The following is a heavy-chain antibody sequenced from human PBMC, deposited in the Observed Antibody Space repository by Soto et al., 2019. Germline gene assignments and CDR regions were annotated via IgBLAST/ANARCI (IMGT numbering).Heavy chain of an antibody. CDR2: IYYSGST. CDR1: GGSFSSSSYY. Sequence: QLQLQESGPGLVKPSETLSLTCTVSGGSFSSSSYYWGWIRQPPGKGLEWIGSIYYSGSTYYNPSLKSRVTMSVDPSKNQSSLKLISVTAADTAVYYCARHWITMVRGVCHFDYWGQGTLVTVSS. V-gene: IGHV4-39*01. CDR3: ARHWITMVRGVCHFDY. D-gene: IGHD3-10*01. J-gene: IGHJ4*02.